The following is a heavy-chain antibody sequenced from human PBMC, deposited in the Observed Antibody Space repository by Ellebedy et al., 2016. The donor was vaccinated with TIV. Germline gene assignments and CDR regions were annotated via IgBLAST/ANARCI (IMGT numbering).Heavy chain of an antibody. V-gene: IGHV4-34*01. CDR1: GGSFSGYY. Sequence: MPSETLSLTCAVYGGSFSGYYWSWIRKPPGKGLEWIGEINHSGSTNYNPSLKSRVTISVDTSKNQFSLKLSSVTAADTAVYYCARGGVLVATLIDYWGQGTLVTVSS. CDR3: ARGGVLVATLIDY. J-gene: IGHJ4*02. CDR2: INHSGST. D-gene: IGHD5-12*01.